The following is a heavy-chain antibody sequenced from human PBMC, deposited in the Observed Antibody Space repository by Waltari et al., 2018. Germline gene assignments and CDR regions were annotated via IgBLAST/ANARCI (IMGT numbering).Heavy chain of an antibody. CDR3: ARLAPRTYRSPVPGRHYYYGMDV. J-gene: IGHJ6*02. Sequence: EEQLLESGGGLVQPGGSLRLSCAGSGFRFRNYWMTWIRHSQGKGLVWVARIGNDETSISYADSVKGRFTISRDNAKNTVYLQMKRLRVEDTAVYYCARLAPRTYRSPVPGRHYYYGMDVWGQGTTVTVSS. CDR2: IGNDETSI. CDR1: GFRFRNYW. D-gene: IGHD3-10*01. V-gene: IGHV3-74*01.